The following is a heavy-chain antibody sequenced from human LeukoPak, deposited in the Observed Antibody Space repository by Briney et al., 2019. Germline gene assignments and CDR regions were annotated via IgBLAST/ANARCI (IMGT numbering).Heavy chain of an antibody. CDR1: GFAFNSYA. V-gene: IGHV3-23*01. CDR2: ISGSGGST. D-gene: IGHD6-19*01. Sequence: GGSLRLSCTASGFAFNSYAMTWVRQAPGKGLEWVSAISGSGGSTYYADSVKGRFTISRDNSKNTLYLQMNSLRAGDTAVYYCAKDIFSGGVAVAGIGVDYWGQGTLVTVSS. J-gene: IGHJ4*02. CDR3: AKDIFSGGVAVAGIGVDY.